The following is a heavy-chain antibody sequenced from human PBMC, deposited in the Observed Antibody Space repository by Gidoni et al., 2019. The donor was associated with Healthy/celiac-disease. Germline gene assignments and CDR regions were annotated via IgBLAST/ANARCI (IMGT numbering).Heavy chain of an antibody. CDR3: ARDSYCSGGSCYSELNY. CDR2: INPNGGGT. Sequence: QVQLVQSGAEVKKPGASVKVSCRASGYTFTGYYMHWVRQAPGQGLEWMGWINPNGGGTNYEQKCQGRVTMTRDTSISTAYMELSRLRSDDTAVYYCARDSYCSGGSCYSELNYWGQGTMVTVSS. V-gene: IGHV1-2*02. CDR1: GYTFTGYY. D-gene: IGHD2-15*01. J-gene: IGHJ4*02.